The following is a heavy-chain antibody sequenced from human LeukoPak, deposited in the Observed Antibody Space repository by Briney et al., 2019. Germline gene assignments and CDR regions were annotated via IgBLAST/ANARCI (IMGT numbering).Heavy chain of an antibody. J-gene: IGHJ4*02. CDR3: ARESYCGGDCYSED. Sequence: SQTLSLTCTVSGGSISSGSYYRSWTRQPAGKGLEWIGRIYTSGSTNYNPSLKSRVTISVDTSKNQFSLKLSSVTAADTAVCYCARESYCGGDCYSEDWGQGTLVTVSS. V-gene: IGHV4-61*02. CDR1: GGSISSGSYY. CDR2: IYTSGST. D-gene: IGHD2-21*02.